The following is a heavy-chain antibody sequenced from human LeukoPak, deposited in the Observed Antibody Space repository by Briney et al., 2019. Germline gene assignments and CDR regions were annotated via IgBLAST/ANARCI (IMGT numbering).Heavy chain of an antibody. CDR1: GFTFSSYA. Sequence: GGSLRLSCAASGFTFSSYAMSWVRQAPGKGLEWVSAISGSGGSTYFADSVEGRFTISRDNSKNTLYLQMNSLRTEDTAVYYCAKDWGQVPASISGHWGQGTLVTVSS. J-gene: IGHJ1*01. D-gene: IGHD2-2*01. CDR3: AKDWGQVPASISGH. V-gene: IGHV3-23*01. CDR2: ISGSGGST.